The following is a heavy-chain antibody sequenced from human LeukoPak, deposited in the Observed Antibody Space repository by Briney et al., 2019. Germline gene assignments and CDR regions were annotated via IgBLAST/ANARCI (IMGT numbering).Heavy chain of an antibody. CDR3: ARVRLPPYYYYYYMDV. CDR1: GGSFSGYS. J-gene: IGHJ6*03. V-gene: IGHV4-34*01. Sequence: SETLSLNCAVYGGSFSGYSWTWIRQPPGKGLEWIGEFNHSGSTNYNPSLKSRVTISVDTSKNQFSLKLTSVTAADTAVYYCARVRLPPYYYYYYMDVWGKGTTVTVSS. D-gene: IGHD5-18*01. CDR2: FNHSGST.